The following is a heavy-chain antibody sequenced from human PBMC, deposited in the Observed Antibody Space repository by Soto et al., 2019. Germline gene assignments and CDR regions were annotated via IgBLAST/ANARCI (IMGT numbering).Heavy chain of an antibody. CDR1: GYTFTGYA. CDR2: INANSGST. CDR3: ARGDIVLMVYATGAMDV. Sequence: ASVKVSCKASGYTFTGYAMHWVRQAPGQRLEWMGWINANSGSTNYAQKFQGWVTMTRDTSISTAYMELSRLRSDDTAVYYCARGDIVLMVYATGAMDVWGQGTTVTV. V-gene: IGHV1-2*04. J-gene: IGHJ6*02. D-gene: IGHD2-8*01.